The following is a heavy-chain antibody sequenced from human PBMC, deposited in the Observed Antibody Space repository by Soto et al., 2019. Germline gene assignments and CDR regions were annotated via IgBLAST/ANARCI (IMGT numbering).Heavy chain of an antibody. D-gene: IGHD6-19*01. V-gene: IGHV1-18*01. J-gene: IGHJ6*02. CDR2: ISAYNGDK. CDR1: GYPFINYG. CDR3: ARDGPNSPAVADV. Sequence: DSVQVSCKASGYPFINYGVSWVRQAPGQGLAWMGWISAYNGDKKYAQNVQGRVTLTTDTSTSTAYMEMRTLRSDDTAAYYCARDGPNSPAVADVGGQ.